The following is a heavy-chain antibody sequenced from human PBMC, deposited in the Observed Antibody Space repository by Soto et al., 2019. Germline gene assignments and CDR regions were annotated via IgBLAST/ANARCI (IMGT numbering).Heavy chain of an antibody. CDR2: ISAYNGNT. CDR1: GYTFTSYG. J-gene: IGHJ4*02. V-gene: IGHV1-18*01. D-gene: IGHD3-9*01. CDR3: ARDRPTLLRYFDWSTLTFDY. Sequence: ASVKVSCKASGYTFTSYGISWVRQAPGQGLEWMGWISAYNGNTNYAQKPQGRVTMTTDTSTGTAYMELRSLRSDDTAVYYCARDRPTLLRYFDWSTLTFDYWGQGTLVTVSS.